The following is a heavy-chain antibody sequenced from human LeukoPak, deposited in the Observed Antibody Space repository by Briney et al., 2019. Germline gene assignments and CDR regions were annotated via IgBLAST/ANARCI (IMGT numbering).Heavy chain of an antibody. CDR1: GYTFTSYY. D-gene: IGHD2-15*01. Sequence: GASVKVSCKASGYTFTSYYMHWVRQAPGQGLEWMGIINPSGGSTSYAQKFQGKVTMTRDTSTSTVYMELSSLGSEDTAVYYCARGGYEIPSSDYWGQGTLVTVSS. CDR2: INPSGGST. J-gene: IGHJ4*02. V-gene: IGHV1-46*01. CDR3: ARGGYEIPSSDY.